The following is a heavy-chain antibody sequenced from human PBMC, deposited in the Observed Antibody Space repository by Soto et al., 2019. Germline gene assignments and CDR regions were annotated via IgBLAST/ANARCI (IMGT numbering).Heavy chain of an antibody. V-gene: IGHV1-69*01. D-gene: IGHD3-3*01. CDR1: GGTFSRYA. CDR2: IIPIFGTA. Sequence: QVQLVQSGAEVKKPGSSVKVSCKASGGTFSRYAISWVLQAPGQGLEWMGGIIPIFGTANYAQKFQVRVTITADESTSTAYMELSSLRSEDTAVYYCARSVSAFGYYYYGMDVWGQGTTVTVSS. J-gene: IGHJ6*02. CDR3: ARSVSAFGYYYYGMDV.